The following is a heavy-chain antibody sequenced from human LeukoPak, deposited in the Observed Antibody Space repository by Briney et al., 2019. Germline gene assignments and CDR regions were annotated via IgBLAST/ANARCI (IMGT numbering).Heavy chain of an antibody. CDR3: ARPTLSNVVVVAGDYYGMDV. Sequence: GGSLRLSCAASGSTFSSYSMNWVRQAPGKGLEWVSSISSSSSYIYYADSVKGRFTISRDNAKNSLYLQMNSLRAEDTAVYYCARPTLSNVVVVAGDYYGMDVWGQGTTVTVSS. V-gene: IGHV3-21*01. D-gene: IGHD2-15*01. CDR2: ISSSSSYI. J-gene: IGHJ6*02. CDR1: GSTFSSYS.